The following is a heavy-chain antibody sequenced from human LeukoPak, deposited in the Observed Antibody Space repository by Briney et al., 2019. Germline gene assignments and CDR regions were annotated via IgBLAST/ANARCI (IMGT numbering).Heavy chain of an antibody. CDR3: ARVMIAAAGPFDY. D-gene: IGHD6-13*01. Sequence: SETLSLTCAVSGGSISSSNWWSWVRQPPGKGLELIGEIYHSGSTNYNPSLKSRVTISVDKSKNQFSLKLSSVTAADTAVYYCARVMIAAAGPFDYWGQGTLVTVSS. CDR2: IYHSGST. J-gene: IGHJ4*02. V-gene: IGHV4-4*02. CDR1: GGSISSSNW.